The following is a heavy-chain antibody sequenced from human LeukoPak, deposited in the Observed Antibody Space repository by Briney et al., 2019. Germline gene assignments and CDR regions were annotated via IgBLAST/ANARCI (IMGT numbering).Heavy chain of an antibody. J-gene: IGHJ4*02. V-gene: IGHV1-18*01. CDR1: NYSIATYG. CDR3: ARGGGYDYVWESCRFFDY. Sequence: ASVKVSCKTSNYSIATYGIIWVRQAPGQGLEWLGWINSNNGKTHFAQKVQGRVTMTIDTSTNTAHKELRSLNSDDTAVYYCARGGGYDYVWESCRFFDYWGQGTLVTVSS. CDR2: INSNNGKT. D-gene: IGHD3-16*02.